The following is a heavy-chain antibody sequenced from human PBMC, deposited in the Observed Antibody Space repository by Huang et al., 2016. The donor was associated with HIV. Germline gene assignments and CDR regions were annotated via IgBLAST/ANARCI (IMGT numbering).Heavy chain of an antibody. V-gene: IGHV3-23*01. CDR3: SRDDFWSGYSDYYGLDV. Sequence: EVQLLESGGGLIQPGGSLRLSCAASGFTFNSYGMSWVRQAPGKGLEWVSAISGRGGNTYYADSVKGRFTISRDNSKNTLFLQMSGLRAEDTAVYYCSRDDFWSGYSDYYGLDVWGQGTTVTVSS. CDR1: GFTFNSYG. CDR2: ISGRGGNT. J-gene: IGHJ6*02. D-gene: IGHD3-3*01.